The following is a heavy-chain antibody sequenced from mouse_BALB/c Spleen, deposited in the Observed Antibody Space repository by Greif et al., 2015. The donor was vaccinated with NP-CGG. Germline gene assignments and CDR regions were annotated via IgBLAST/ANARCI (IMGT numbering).Heavy chain of an antibody. V-gene: IGHV4-1*02. Sequence: EVQLQESGGGLVQPGGSLKLPCAASGFDFSRYWMSWVRQAPGKGLEWIGEINPDSSTINYTPPLKDKFIISRDNAKNTLYLQMSKVRSEDTALYYCARRLRRWYFDVWGAGTTVTVSS. D-gene: IGHD1-2*01. CDR2: INPDSSTI. J-gene: IGHJ1*01. CDR1: GFDFSRYW. CDR3: ARRLRRWYFDV.